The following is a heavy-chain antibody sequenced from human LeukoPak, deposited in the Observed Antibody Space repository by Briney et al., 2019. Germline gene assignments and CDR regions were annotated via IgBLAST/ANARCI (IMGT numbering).Heavy chain of an antibody. V-gene: IGHV3-30*02. CDR3: ATSRGSWPDYFDY. D-gene: IGHD6-13*01. CDR1: GFTFSSYG. J-gene: IGHJ4*02. Sequence: PGGSLRLSCAASGFTFSSYGMHWVRQAPGKGLEWVAFIRYDGSNKYYADSVKGRFTTSRDNAKNSLYLQMNSLRAEDTAVYYCATSRGSWPDYFDYWGQGTLVTVSS. CDR2: IRYDGSNK.